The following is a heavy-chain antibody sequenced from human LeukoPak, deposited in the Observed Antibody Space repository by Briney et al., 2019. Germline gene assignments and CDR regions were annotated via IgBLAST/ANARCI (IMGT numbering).Heavy chain of an antibody. CDR3: ATAESNYDILTGYSRY. CDR2: ISYDGSNK. V-gene: IGHV3-30*04. Sequence: GGSLRLSCAASGFTFSSYAMHWVRQAPGKGLEWVAVISYDGSNKYYAGSVKGRFTISRDNSKNTLYLQMNSLRAEDTAVYYCATAESNYDILTGYSRYWGQGTLVTVSS. D-gene: IGHD3-9*01. J-gene: IGHJ4*02. CDR1: GFTFSSYA.